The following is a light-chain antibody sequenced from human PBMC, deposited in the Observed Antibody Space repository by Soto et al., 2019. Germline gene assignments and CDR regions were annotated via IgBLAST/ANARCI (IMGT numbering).Light chain of an antibody. CDR2: SPS. CDR1: QSVSSTY. CDR3: QHYGGSLWT. V-gene: IGKV3-20*01. Sequence: EIVLTQSPGTLSLSPGERATLSCRASQSVSSTYLTWYQQKPGQAPRLLIYSPSGRATGVPDRFSGSGSGTDFTLTISRLEPEDFAVYYCQHYGGSLWTFGQGTKVEVK. J-gene: IGKJ1*01.